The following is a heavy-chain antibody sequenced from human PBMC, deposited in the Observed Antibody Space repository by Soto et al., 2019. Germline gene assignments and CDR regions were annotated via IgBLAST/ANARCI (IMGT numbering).Heavy chain of an antibody. CDR3: ARDPGSHSSWCNYYDY. CDR2: ISYDGSNK. D-gene: IGHD6-13*01. V-gene: IGHV3-30-3*01. CDR1: GFTFSSYA. Sequence: QVQLVESGGGVVQPGRSLRLSCAASGFTFSSYAMHWVRQAPGKGLEWVAVISYDGSNKYYADSVKGRVTISIDNSKNTLYLQMNSLRDEYTAVYYCARDPGSHSSWCNYYDYWGQGTLVTVSS. J-gene: IGHJ4*02.